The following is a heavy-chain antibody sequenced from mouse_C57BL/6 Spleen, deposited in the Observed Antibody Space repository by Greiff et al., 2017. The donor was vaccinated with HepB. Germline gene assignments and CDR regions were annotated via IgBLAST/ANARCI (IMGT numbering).Heavy chain of an antibody. J-gene: IGHJ1*03. D-gene: IGHD1-1*01. CDR2: IHPNSGST. V-gene: IGHV1-64*01. CDR3: ARGATVVPDWYFDV. CDR1: GYTFTSYW. Sequence: VKLQQPGAELVKPGASVKLSCKASGYTFTSYWMHWVKQRPGQGLEWIGMIHPNSGSTNYNEKFKSKATLTVDKSSSTAYMQLSSLTSEDSAVYYCARGATVVPDWYFDVWGTGTTVTVSS.